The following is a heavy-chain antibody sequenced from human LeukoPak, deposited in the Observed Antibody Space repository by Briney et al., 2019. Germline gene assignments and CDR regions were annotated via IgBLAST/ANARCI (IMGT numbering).Heavy chain of an antibody. J-gene: IGHJ3*02. Sequence: ASVKVSCKASGYTFTSYAMHWVRQAPGQGLEWMGIINPSGGSTSYAQKFQGRVTMTRDMSTSTVYMELSSLRSEDTAVYCCASGEGELLDAFDIWGQGTMVTVSS. CDR1: GYTFTSYA. CDR2: INPSGGST. V-gene: IGHV1-46*01. CDR3: ASGEGELLDAFDI. D-gene: IGHD1-26*01.